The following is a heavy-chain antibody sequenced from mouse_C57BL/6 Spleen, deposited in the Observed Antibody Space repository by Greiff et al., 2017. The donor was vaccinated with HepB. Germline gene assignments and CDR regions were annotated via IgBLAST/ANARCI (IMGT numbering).Heavy chain of an antibody. J-gene: IGHJ2*01. CDR3: ARWDGSSQYYFDY. V-gene: IGHV1-80*01. CDR2: IYPGDGDT. CDR1: GYAFSSYW. Sequence: VQLQQSGAELVKPGASVKISCKASGYAFSSYWMNWVKQRPGKGLEWIGQIYPGDGDTNYNGKFKGKATLTADKSSSTAYMQLSSLTSEDSAVYFCARWDGSSQYYFDYWGQGTTLTVSS. D-gene: IGHD1-1*01.